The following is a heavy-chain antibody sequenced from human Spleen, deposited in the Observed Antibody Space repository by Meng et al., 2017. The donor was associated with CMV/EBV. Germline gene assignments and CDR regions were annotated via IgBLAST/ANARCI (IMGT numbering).Heavy chain of an antibody. Sequence: SETLSLTCTVSGGSISSSFWTWIRQPPGKGLEWIGNIYYSGSTNYNPSLKSRVTISVDTSKNQFSLKLSSVTAADTAVYYCARDFGDGYIDYWGQGTLVTVSS. D-gene: IGHD3-3*01. V-gene: IGHV4-59*01. J-gene: IGHJ4*02. CDR2: IYYSGST. CDR3: ARDFGDGYIDY. CDR1: GGSISSSF.